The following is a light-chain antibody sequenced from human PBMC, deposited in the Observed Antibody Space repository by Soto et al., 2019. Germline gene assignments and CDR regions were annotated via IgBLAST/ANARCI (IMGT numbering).Light chain of an antibody. CDR2: DAS. CDR1: QSISSW. CDR3: QQYNSYPLT. V-gene: IGKV1-5*01. Sequence: ETQMTQPPSTLSASVGDKVTITCPASQSISSWLAWYQQKPGKAPKLLIYDASSLESGVPSRFSGSGSGTEFTLTISSLQPDDFATYYCQQYNSYPLTFGGGTKVDIK. J-gene: IGKJ4*01.